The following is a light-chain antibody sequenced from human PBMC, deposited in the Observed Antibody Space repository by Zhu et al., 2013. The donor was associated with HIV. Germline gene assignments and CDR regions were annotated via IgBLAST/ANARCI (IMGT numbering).Light chain of an antibody. CDR1: SSSIGSNP. V-gene: IGLV1-44*01. CDR3: AAWDDSLSGPV. J-gene: IGLJ3*02. CDR2: NND. Sequence: QSVLTQPPSASVTPGQRVTISCSGSSSSIGSNPVNWYQHLPGTAPKLLIYNNDQRPSGVPDRFSGSKSGTSASLAISGLQSEDETDYYCAAWDDSLSGPVFGGGTTLTVL.